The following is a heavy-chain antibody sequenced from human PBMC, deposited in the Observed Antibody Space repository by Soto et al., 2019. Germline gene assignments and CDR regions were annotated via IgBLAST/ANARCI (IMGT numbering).Heavy chain of an antibody. V-gene: IGHV3-64*01. CDR1: GFTFSSYA. J-gene: IGHJ4*02. CDR2: ISSNGGST. D-gene: IGHD2-2*01. CDR3: AREGYCSSTSCYSFDY. Sequence: PGGSLRLSCAASGFTFSSYAMHWVRQAPGKGLENVSAISSNGGSTYYANSVKGRFTISRDNSNNTLYLQMGSLRAEDMAVYYCAREGYCSSTSCYSFDYWGQGTLVTVSS.